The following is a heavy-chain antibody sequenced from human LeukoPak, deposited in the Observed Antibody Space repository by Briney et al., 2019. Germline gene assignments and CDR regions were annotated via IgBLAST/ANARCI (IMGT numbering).Heavy chain of an antibody. D-gene: IGHD3-9*01. CDR2: IYYSGST. J-gene: IGHJ3*02. V-gene: IGHV4-39*07. CDR3: ARRGDVLRYFDWLEIPTFDI. Sequence: SETLSLTCTVSGGSISSSSYYWGWIRQPPGKGLEWIGSIYYSGSTYYNPSLKSRVTISVDTSKNQFSLKLSSVTAADTAVYYCARRGDVLRYFDWLEIPTFDIWGQGTMVTVSS. CDR1: GGSISSSSYY.